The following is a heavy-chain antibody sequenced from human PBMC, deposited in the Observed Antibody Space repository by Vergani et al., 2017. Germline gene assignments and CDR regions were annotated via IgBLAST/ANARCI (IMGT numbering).Heavy chain of an antibody. CDR3: ARGKIYCSGGSCYSGGAFDI. J-gene: IGHJ3*02. Sequence: EVQLLESGGGLVQPGGSLRLSCAASGFTFSSYAMSWVRQAPGKGLEWVSAISGSGGSTYYADSVKGRFTISRDNSKNTLYLQMNSLRAEDTAVYYCARGKIYCSGGSCYSGGAFDIWGQGTMVTVSS. D-gene: IGHD2-15*01. CDR2: ISGSGGST. CDR1: GFTFSSYA. V-gene: IGHV3-23*01.